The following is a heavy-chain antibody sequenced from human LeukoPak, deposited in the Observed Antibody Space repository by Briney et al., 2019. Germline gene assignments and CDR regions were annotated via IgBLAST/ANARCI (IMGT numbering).Heavy chain of an antibody. CDR1: GFTFSSYG. CDR2: INGDGDNT. D-gene: IGHD3-16*01. CDR3: VRGGDDY. J-gene: IGHJ4*02. V-gene: IGHV3-74*01. Sequence: GGSLRLSCAASGFTFSSYGMHWVRQAPGKGLVWVSRINGDGDNTDYADSVKGRFTISRDNAKNTLYLQMNNLRAEDTAVYYCVRGGDDYWGQGTLVTVSS.